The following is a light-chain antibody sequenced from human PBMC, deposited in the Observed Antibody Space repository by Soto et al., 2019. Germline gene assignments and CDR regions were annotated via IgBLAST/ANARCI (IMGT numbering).Light chain of an antibody. CDR3: ATWDGSLPGEV. J-gene: IGLJ2*01. V-gene: IGLV1-51*01. CDR2: DNN. Sequence: QSVLTQPPSVSAAPGQKVTISCSGGDSNIETNYVSWYQQFPGSAPKLLIYDNNKRPSGIPDRFSGSKSGTSGTLEITGLQTGDEADYYCATWDGSLPGEVFGGGTKLTVL. CDR1: DSNIETNY.